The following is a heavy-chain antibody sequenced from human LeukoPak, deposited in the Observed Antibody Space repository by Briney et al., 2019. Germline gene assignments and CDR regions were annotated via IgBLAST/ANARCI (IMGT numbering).Heavy chain of an antibody. Sequence: GGSLRLSCAASGFTFDDYAMHWVRQAPGKGLEWVSGISWNSGSIGYADSVKGRFTISRDNAKNSLYLQMNSLRAEDTALYYCAKSFRSSWYYFDYWGQGTLVTVSS. CDR3: AKSFRSSWYYFDY. V-gene: IGHV3-9*01. D-gene: IGHD6-13*01. J-gene: IGHJ4*02. CDR1: GFTFDDYA. CDR2: ISWNSGSI.